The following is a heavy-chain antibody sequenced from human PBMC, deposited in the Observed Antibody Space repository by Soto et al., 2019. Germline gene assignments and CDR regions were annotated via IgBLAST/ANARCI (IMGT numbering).Heavy chain of an antibody. V-gene: IGHV3-21*01. J-gene: IGHJ6*02. D-gene: IGHD3-10*01. CDR1: GFTFSSYS. CDR2: ISSSSSNI. CDR3: AREKEGGYYYGSGSYYPLDV. Sequence: GGSLRLSCAASGFTFSSYSMNWVRQAPGKGLEWVSSISSSSSNIYYADSVKGRFTISRDNAKNSLYLQMNSLRAEDTAVYYCAREKEGGYYYGSGSYYPLDVWGQGTTVTVSS.